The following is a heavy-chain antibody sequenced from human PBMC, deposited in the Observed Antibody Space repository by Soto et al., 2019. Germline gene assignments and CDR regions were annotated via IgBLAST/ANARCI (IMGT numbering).Heavy chain of an antibody. J-gene: IGHJ4*02. V-gene: IGHV1-69*12. CDR2: IIPIFGTA. D-gene: IGHD2-21*01. CDR1: GGTFSSYA. Sequence: QVQLVQSGAEVKKPGSSVKVSCKASGGTFSSYAISWVRQAPGQGLEWMGGIIPIFGTANYAQKFQGRVTXXAXEXXSTAYMELSSLRSEDTAVYYCARSQTYSPWYYFDYWGQGTLVTVSS. CDR3: ARSQTYSPWYYFDY.